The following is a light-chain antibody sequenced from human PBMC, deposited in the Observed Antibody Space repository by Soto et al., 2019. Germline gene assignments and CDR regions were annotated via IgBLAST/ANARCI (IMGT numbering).Light chain of an antibody. J-gene: IGKJ4*01. CDR2: GAS. CDR3: QHFDSSPYS. V-gene: IGKV3-20*01. CDR1: QSFSSSY. Sequence: EIVLTQSPGTLSLSPGEGATLSCRASQSFSSSYLAWYQQKPGQAPRLLIYGASVRATGIPDRFSGSGSGTDFTLTISRLEPEDFAVYYCQHFDSSPYSFGRGTKVEIK.